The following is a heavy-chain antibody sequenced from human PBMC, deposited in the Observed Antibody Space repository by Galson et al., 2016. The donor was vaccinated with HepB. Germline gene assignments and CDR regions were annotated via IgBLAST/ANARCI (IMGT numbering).Heavy chain of an antibody. CDR3: ARLDQGRSDYFDW. CDR2: VSGNGVST. V-gene: IGHV3-23*01. D-gene: IGHD1/OR15-1a*01. J-gene: IGHJ4*02. CDR1: GFTFSHYA. Sequence: SLRLSCAASGFTFSHYAMSWVRQAPGKGLECVTVVSGNGVSTDYADSVKGRFTVSRDKSKNTMFLQMNRLRAEDTAVYYCARLDQGRSDYFDWWGQGTLVTVSS.